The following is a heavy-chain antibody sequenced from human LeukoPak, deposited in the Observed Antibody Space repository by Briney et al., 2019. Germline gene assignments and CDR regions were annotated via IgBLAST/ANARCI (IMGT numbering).Heavy chain of an antibody. CDR3: AKDIRDTPDAFDI. V-gene: IGHV3-9*01. D-gene: IGHD5-18*01. CDR2: VSWNSGSI. J-gene: IGHJ3*02. CDR1: GFTFDDYA. Sequence: GGSLRLSCAASGFTFDDYAMHWVRQAPGKGLEWVSGVSWNSGSIGYADSVKGRFTISRDNAKNSLYLQMNSLRAEDTALYYCAKDIRDTPDAFDIWGQGTMVTVSS.